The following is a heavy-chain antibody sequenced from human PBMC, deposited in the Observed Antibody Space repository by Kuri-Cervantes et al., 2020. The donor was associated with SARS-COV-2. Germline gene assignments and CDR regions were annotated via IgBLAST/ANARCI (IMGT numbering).Heavy chain of an antibody. Sequence: GSLRLSCTVSGGSISSYYWSWIRQPPGKGLEWIGYTYYSGSTNYNPSLKSRVTISVDTSKNQFSLKLSSVTAADTAVYYCARGYSLIYYWGQGTLVTVSS. CDR2: TYYSGST. J-gene: IGHJ4*02. D-gene: IGHD5-18*01. CDR1: GGSISSYY. CDR3: ARGYSLIYY. V-gene: IGHV4-59*01.